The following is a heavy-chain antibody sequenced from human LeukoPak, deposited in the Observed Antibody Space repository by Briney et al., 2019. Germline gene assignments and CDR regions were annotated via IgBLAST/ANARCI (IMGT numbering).Heavy chain of an antibody. J-gene: IGHJ3*02. V-gene: IGHV3-23*01. CDR2: ITGGGGGT. CDR1: GFIFNNYA. CDR3: AKALRGLISHGAFDI. Sequence: PGGSLRLSCAASGFIFNNYAVNWVRQAPGKGLEWGSVITGGGGGTYYTDSVMGRFTISRDNSKNTLYLQMNSLRAEDTAIYYCAKALRGLISHGAFDIWGQGTMVTVSS. D-gene: IGHD3-3*02.